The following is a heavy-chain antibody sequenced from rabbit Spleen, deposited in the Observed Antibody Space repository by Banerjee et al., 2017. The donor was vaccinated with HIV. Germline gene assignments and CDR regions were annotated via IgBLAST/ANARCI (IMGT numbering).Heavy chain of an antibody. Sequence: QSLEESGGDLVKPGASLTLTCTASGFSSSTRYYMCWVRQAPGKGLEWIACIYCGSSGSTYYASWAKGRFTISKTSSTTVTLQMTSLTAADTATYFCARDNNGGGWDYFTYWGQGTLVTVS. D-gene: IGHD4-2*01. CDR1: GFSSSTRYY. CDR2: IYCGSSGST. V-gene: IGHV1S40*01. CDR3: ARDNNGGGWDYFTY. J-gene: IGHJ2*01.